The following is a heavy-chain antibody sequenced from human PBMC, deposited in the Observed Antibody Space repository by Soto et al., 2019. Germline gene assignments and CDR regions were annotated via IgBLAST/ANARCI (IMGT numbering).Heavy chain of an antibody. V-gene: IGHV1-69*13. CDR2: IIPIFGTA. Sequence: PSVKVSYKASGGTFSSYAISWVRQAPGQGLEWMGGIIPIFGTANYAQKFQGRVTITADESTSTAYMELSSLRSEDTAVYYCARDGRYFDFLRWFDPWGQGTLVTVSS. CDR1: GGTFSSYA. J-gene: IGHJ5*02. CDR3: ARDGRYFDFLRWFDP. D-gene: IGHD3-9*01.